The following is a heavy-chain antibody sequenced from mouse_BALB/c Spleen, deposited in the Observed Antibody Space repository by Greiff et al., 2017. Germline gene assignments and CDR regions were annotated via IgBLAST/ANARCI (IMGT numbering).Heavy chain of an antibody. Sequence: DVQLQESGGGLVQPGGSLRLSCATSGFTFTDYYMSWVRQPPGKALEWLGFIRNKANGYTTEYSASVKGRFTISRDNSQSILYLQMNTLRAEDSATYYCARDEATPFAYWGQGTLVTVSA. CDR1: GFTFTDYY. CDR2: IRNKANGYTT. CDR3: ARDEATPFAY. J-gene: IGHJ3*01. V-gene: IGHV7-3*02.